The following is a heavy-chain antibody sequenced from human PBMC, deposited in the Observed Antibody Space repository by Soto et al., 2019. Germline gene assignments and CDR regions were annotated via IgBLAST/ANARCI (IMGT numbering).Heavy chain of an antibody. CDR3: ARGGTAIAAAASYYYYGMDV. Sequence: SVKVSCKASGGTFSSSTISWVRHAPGQGLEWMGRIIPILGIANYAQKFQGRVTITADKSTSTAYMELSSLRSEDTAVYYCARGGTAIAAAASYYYYGMDVWGQGTTVTVSS. V-gene: IGHV1-69*02. CDR2: IIPILGIA. CDR1: GGTFSSST. D-gene: IGHD6-13*01. J-gene: IGHJ6*02.